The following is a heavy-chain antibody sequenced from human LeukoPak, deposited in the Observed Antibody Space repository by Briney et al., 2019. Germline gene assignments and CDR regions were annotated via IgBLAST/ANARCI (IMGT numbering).Heavy chain of an antibody. V-gene: IGHV3-23*01. Sequence: GRSLRLSCAASRFTFSNSGMNWVRQAPGKGLEWVSVISGSGDNGTYEDAVTGRLTISRDNSKRTLYLQMSSLRVDDTAVYYCARSLKWNLVGFDYWGQGILVTV. CDR2: ISGSGDNG. J-gene: IGHJ4*02. CDR3: ARSLKWNLVGFDY. D-gene: IGHD1-1*01. CDR1: RFTFSNSG.